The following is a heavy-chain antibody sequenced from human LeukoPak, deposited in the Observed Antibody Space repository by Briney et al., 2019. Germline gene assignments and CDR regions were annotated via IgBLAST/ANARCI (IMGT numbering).Heavy chain of an antibody. J-gene: IGHJ4*02. V-gene: IGHV5-51*01. Sequence: GESLKISCKGSGYSFTSYWIGWVRQMPGKGLEGMGIIYPGDSDTRYSPSFQGQVTISADKSISTAYLQWSSLKASDTAMYYCARSPPYRYNWNDDYFDYWGQGTLVTVSS. CDR3: ARSPPYRYNWNDDYFDY. CDR1: GYSFTSYW. D-gene: IGHD1-20*01. CDR2: IYPGDSDT.